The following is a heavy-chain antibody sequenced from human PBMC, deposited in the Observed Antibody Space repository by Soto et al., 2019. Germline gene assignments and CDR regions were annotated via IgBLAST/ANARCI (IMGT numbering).Heavy chain of an antibody. CDR1: GFTFSDYY. J-gene: IGHJ6*02. CDR3: ARVPYYYTSGTDYGMDV. V-gene: IGHV3-11*06. Sequence: QVQLVESGGGLVKPGGSLRLSCAASGFTFSDYYMSWIRQAPGKGLEWVSDISSSGTYTNYADSVKGRFTISRDSVRKSLYLQTSRLGADDAAVYYCARVPYYYTSGTDYGMDVWGRGTTVTVSS. CDR2: ISSSGTYT. D-gene: IGHD3-10*01.